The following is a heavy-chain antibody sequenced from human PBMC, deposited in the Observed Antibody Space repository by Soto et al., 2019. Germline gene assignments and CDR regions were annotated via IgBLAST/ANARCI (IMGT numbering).Heavy chain of an antibody. CDR2: IYHTGST. D-gene: IGHD2-15*01. CDR3: ARDGAGGYGLGWFDP. CDR1: GDSISRGGYY. Sequence: QVQLQESGPGLVKPSQTLSLTCTVSGDSISRGGYYYNWIRHLPGKGLEWIGYIYHTGSTNYNPSLKSRVTISVDTSKNQVSLELRSVTAADTAVYYCARDGAGGYGLGWFDPWGQGTLVTVSS. V-gene: IGHV4-31*03. J-gene: IGHJ5*01.